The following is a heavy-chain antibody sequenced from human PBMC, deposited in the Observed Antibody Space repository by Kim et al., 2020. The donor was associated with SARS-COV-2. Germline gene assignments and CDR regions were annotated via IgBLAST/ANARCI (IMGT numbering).Heavy chain of an antibody. CDR1: GGSIISGGYY. CDR3: ARVAEADSFDI. CDR2: IYHSGTT. V-gene: IGHV4-31*03. J-gene: IGHJ3*02. Sequence: SETLSLTCTVSGGSIISGGYYWSWIRQHPGKGLEWIGYIYHSGTTYYNPSLKSRVTISVDTSKNQFSLKLSSVTAADTALYYCARVAEADSFDIWGQGTMVTVSS.